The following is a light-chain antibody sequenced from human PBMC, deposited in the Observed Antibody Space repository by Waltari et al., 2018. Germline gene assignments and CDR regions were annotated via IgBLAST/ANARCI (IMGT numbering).Light chain of an antibody. J-gene: IGKJ2*01. Sequence: EIVLTQSPDTLSLSPGERATLSCRASQSVTNNHLAWYQQKPGQAPRLLSHGASSRATGIPDRFSGSGSGTDFTLTITXLEPEDFAVYYCHQYGSSPDTFGXGTKVXIK. CDR3: HQYGSSPDT. V-gene: IGKV3-20*01. CDR2: GAS. CDR1: QSVTNNH.